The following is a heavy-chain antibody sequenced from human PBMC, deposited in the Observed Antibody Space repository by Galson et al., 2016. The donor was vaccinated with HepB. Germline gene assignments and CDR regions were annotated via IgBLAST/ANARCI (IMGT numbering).Heavy chain of an antibody. CDR3: AREVGYSYVVTINWFDP. D-gene: IGHD5-18*01. CDR1: GFTFSSYE. V-gene: IGHV3-48*03. CDR2: ISSSGNTI. J-gene: IGHJ5*02. Sequence: SLRLSCAASGFTFSSYETNWVRQAPGKGLEWVSYISSSGNTIYYADSVKGRFTISRDNAKNSLYLQMNSLRAEDTAVYYCAREVGYSYVVTINWFDPWGQGTLVTVSS.